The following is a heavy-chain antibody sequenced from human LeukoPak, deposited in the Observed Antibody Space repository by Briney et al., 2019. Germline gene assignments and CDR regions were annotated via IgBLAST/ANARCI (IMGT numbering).Heavy chain of an antibody. V-gene: IGHV4-39*01. CDR3: ARHGWDRQWSRGWFDP. D-gene: IGHD2-8*01. Sequence: SETLSLTCTVSGGSISSSSYYWAWIRQPPGKGLEWIGSLYYSGTTYYNASLKNRVTISVDTSKNQFSLNLSSMTAADTATYYCARHGWDRQWSRGWFDPWGQGALVTVSS. CDR1: GGSISSSSYY. J-gene: IGHJ5*02. CDR2: LYYSGTT.